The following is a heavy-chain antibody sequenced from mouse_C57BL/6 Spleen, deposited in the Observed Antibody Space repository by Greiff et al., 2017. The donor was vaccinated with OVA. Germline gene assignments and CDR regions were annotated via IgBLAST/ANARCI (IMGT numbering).Heavy chain of an antibody. CDR2: IDPENGDT. D-gene: IGHD2-3*01. CDR3: TDGPFAY. Sequence: VQLKESGAELVRPGASVKLSCTASGFNIKDDYMHWVKQRPEQGLELIGWIDPENGDTEYASKFQGKATITADTSSNTADLQLSSLTSEDTAVYYCTDGPFAYWGQGTLVTVSA. CDR1: GFNIKDDY. V-gene: IGHV14-4*01. J-gene: IGHJ3*01.